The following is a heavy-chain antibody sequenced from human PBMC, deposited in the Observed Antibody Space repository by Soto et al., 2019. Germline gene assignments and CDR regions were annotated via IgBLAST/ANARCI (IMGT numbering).Heavy chain of an antibody. CDR3: ARGGKRIQLWFDY. Sequence: GGSLRLSCAASGFTFSSYAMHWVRQAPGKGLEWVAVISYDGSNKYYADSVKGRFTISRDNSKNTLYLQMNSLRAEDTAVYYCARGGKRIQLWFDYWGQGTLVTVSS. CDR2: ISYDGSNK. V-gene: IGHV3-30-3*01. D-gene: IGHD5-18*01. J-gene: IGHJ4*02. CDR1: GFTFSSYA.